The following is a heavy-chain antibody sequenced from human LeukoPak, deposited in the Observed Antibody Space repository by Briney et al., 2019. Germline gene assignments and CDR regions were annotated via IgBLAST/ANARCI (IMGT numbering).Heavy chain of an antibody. CDR2: ISGSGGST. Sequence: GGSLRLSCAASGFTFSSYAKSWVRQAPGKGLEWVSAISGSGGSTYYADSVKGRFTISRDNSKNTLYLQMNSLRAEDTAVYFCAKDVGYCSGGSCYLGSDYWGQGTLVTVSS. J-gene: IGHJ4*02. CDR1: GFTFSSYA. D-gene: IGHD2-15*01. CDR3: AKDVGYCSGGSCYLGSDY. V-gene: IGHV3-23*01.